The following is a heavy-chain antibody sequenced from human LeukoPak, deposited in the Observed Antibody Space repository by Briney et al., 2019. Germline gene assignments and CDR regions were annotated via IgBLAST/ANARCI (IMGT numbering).Heavy chain of an antibody. CDR3: ARRSSGWYYFDY. J-gene: IGHJ4*02. V-gene: IGHV4-59*01. D-gene: IGHD6-19*01. Sequence: VKPSETLSLTCTVSGGSISSYYWSWIRQCPGMGLEWTGYIYYSGYTNYNPSLKSRVTISVDTSKNQFSLRLSSVTAADTAVYYCARRSSGWYYFDYWGQGTLVTVSS. CDR2: IYYSGYT. CDR1: GGSISSYY.